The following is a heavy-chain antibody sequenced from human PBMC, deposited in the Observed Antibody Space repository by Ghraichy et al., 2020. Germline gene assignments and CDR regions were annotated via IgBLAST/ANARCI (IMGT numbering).Heavy chain of an antibody. CDR3: ARSDRRGYFYGLDV. V-gene: IGHV1-2*02. J-gene: IGHJ6*02. CDR2: INPNSGGT. Sequence: ASVKVSCKTSGYTFTVYYIYWVRQAPGQGLEWLGWINPNSGGTTSAQKFQGRVTMTRDTSINTAYMELSSLRSDDTAVYYCARSDRRGYFYGLDVWGQGTTVTVSS. CDR1: GYTFTVYY. D-gene: IGHD3-10*01.